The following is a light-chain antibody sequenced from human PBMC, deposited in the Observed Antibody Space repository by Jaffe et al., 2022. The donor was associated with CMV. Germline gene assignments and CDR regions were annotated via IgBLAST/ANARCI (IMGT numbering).Light chain of an antibody. CDR1: QSISTY. V-gene: IGKV1-39*01. J-gene: IGKJ4*01. Sequence: DIQMSQSPSSLSASVGDRVTITCRASQSISTYLNWYQQKPGKAPKLLIYAASSLESGVPSRFSGSGSGTDFTLTISSLQPEDPASYYCQQSYSTPFTFGGGTKVEI. CDR3: QQSYSTPFT. CDR2: AAS.